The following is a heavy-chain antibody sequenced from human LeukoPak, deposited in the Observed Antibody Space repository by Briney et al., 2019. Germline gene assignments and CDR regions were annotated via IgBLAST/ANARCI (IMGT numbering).Heavy chain of an antibody. D-gene: IGHD6-19*01. CDR2: INTNTGNP. V-gene: IGHV7-4-1*02. CDR1: GHTFTSYY. CDR3: ARRFLAVAGTGSLGY. Sequence: ASVKVSCKASGHTFTSYYMHWVRQAPGQGLEWMGWINTNTGNPTYAQGFTGRFVFSLDTSVSTAYLQISSPKAEDTAVYYCARRFLAVAGTGSLGYWGQGTLVTVSS. J-gene: IGHJ4*02.